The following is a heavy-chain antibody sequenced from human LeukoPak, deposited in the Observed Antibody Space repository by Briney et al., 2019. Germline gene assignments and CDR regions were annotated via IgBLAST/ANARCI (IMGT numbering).Heavy chain of an antibody. CDR1: GGTFSSYA. J-gene: IGHJ4*02. D-gene: IGHD3-22*01. CDR2: IIPIFGTA. Sequence: SVKVSCKASGGTFSSYAISWVRQAPGQGLEWMGRIIPIFGTANYAQKFQGGVTITTDESTSTAYMELSSLRSEDTAVYYCARDLLYYYDSSGYKFDYWGQGTLVTVSS. V-gene: IGHV1-69*05. CDR3: ARDLLYYYDSSGYKFDY.